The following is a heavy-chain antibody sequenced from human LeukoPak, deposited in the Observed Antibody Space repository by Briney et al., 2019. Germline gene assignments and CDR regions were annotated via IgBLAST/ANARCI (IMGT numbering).Heavy chain of an antibody. Sequence: GGSLRLSCAASGFTFSDYYMSWIRQAPGKGLEWVSYISSSGSTIYYADSVKGRFTISRDNVENSLYLQMNSLRVEDTAVYYCARKGSGRHPEVKFDYWGQGTLVTVSS. CDR1: GFTFSDYY. J-gene: IGHJ4*02. CDR2: ISSSGSTI. V-gene: IGHV3-11*04. CDR3: ARKGSGRHPEVKFDY. D-gene: IGHD1-26*01.